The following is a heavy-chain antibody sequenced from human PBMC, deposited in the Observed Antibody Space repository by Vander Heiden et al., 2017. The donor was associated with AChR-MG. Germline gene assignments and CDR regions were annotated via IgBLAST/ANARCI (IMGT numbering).Heavy chain of an antibody. V-gene: IGHV1-69*06. Sequence: QVQLVQSGAEVKRPGSSVKVSCKPSGGTFSRYPIIWVRQAPGQGLEWMGGIIPIFGTANYAQNFQGRVTITADKSPSTAYMELSSLRSEDTAVYYCARTLTTVTKTQKDYYYSGMDVWGQGTTVTVSS. CDR2: IIPIFGTA. CDR1: GGTFSRYP. J-gene: IGHJ6*02. CDR3: ARTLTTVTKTQKDYYYSGMDV. D-gene: IGHD4-17*01.